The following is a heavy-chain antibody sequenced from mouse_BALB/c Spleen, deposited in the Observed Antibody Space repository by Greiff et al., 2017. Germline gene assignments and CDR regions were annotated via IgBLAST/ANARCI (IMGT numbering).Heavy chain of an antibody. J-gene: IGHJ2*01. CDR3: ARTYGNYFDY. V-gene: IGHV5-12-1*01. CDR1: GFAFSSYD. D-gene: IGHD2-1*01. Sequence: VQLKESGGGLVKPGGSLKLSCAASGFAFSSYDMSWVRQTPEKRLEWVAYISSGGGSTYYPDTVKGRFTISRDNAKNTLYLQMSSLKSEDTAMYYCARTYGNYFDYWGQGTTLTVSS. CDR2: ISSGGGST.